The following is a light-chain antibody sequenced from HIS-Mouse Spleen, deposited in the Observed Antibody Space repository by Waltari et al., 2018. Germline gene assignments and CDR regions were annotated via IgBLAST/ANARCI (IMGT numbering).Light chain of an antibody. V-gene: IGLV2-11*01. Sequence: QSALTQPRSVSGSPGQSVTISCTGTSSDVCGYNYVSWYQQPPGKAPKLMIYDVSKRPSGVPDRFSGSKSGNTASLTISGLQAEDEADYYCCSYAGSYFGGGTKLTVL. CDR1: SSDVCGYNY. CDR2: DVS. J-gene: IGLJ2*01. CDR3: CSYAGSY.